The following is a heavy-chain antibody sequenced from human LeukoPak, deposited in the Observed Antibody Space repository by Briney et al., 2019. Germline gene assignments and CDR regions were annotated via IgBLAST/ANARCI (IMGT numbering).Heavy chain of an antibody. Sequence: GGSLRLSCAASGFTFSTYNMNWVRQAPGKGLEWVSHISSGSSTIYYADSVKGRFTISRDNAKSSLYLQMNSLRAEDTAVYYCARDDNRGYELRGQGTLVTVSS. J-gene: IGHJ4*02. CDR2: ISSGSSTI. CDR3: ARDDNRGYEL. V-gene: IGHV3-48*01. CDR1: GFTFSTYN. D-gene: IGHD3-22*01.